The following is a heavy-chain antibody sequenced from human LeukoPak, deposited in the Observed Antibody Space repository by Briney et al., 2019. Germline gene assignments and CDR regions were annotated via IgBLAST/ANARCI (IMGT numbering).Heavy chain of an antibody. CDR1: GFTFSSYL. J-gene: IGHJ4*02. D-gene: IGHD5-18*01. V-gene: IGHV3-74*01. CDR3: ARDLGYNLDY. CDR2: INSDGSST. Sequence: GGCLRQCCSASGFTFSSYLMHWGRQAPGKGLVWVSRINSDGSSTSYADSVKGRFTISRDNAKNTLYLQMNSLRAEDTAVYYCARDLGYNLDYWGQGPWLTVSS.